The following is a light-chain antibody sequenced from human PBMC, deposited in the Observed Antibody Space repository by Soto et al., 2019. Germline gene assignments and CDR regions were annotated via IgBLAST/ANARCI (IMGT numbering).Light chain of an antibody. CDR2: LEGSGGY. Sequence: QSVLTQSSSASASLGSSVKLTCTLSSGHSTYIIAWHQQQPGKAPRYLMKLEGSGGYNKGSGIPDRFSGSSSGADRYLTISNLQFEEEADYYCETWDTNVVVFGGGTKLTVL. CDR3: ETWDTNVVV. V-gene: IGLV4-60*02. CDR1: SGHSTYI. J-gene: IGLJ2*01.